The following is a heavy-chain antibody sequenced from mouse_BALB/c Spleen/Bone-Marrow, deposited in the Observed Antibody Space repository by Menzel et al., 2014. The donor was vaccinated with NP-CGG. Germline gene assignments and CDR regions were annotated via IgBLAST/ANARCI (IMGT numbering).Heavy chain of an antibody. Sequence: QVQLQQSGPELVKPGASVKISCKASGYSFTIYYIRWVKQRPGQGLEWIGWIFPGSGNTKYNEKFKGKATLTADTSSSTAYMQLSSLTSEDSAVYFCARHGNLRNYYAMDYWGQGTSVTVSS. J-gene: IGHJ4*01. CDR1: GYSFTIYY. CDR2: IFPGSGNT. V-gene: IGHV1-66*01. D-gene: IGHD2-1*01. CDR3: ARHGNLRNYYAMDY.